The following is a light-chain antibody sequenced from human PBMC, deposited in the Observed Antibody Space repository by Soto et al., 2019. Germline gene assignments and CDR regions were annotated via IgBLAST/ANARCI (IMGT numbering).Light chain of an antibody. CDR1: SSDVGNYNY. J-gene: IGLJ1*01. CDR3: SSYTSSSNYV. CDR2: EVS. V-gene: IGLV2-14*01. Sequence: QAVVTQPASVSGSPGQSITISCTGTSSDVGNYNYVSWYQQHPAKAPKLMIFEVSNRPSGISSRFSGSKSGNTASLTISGLQAEDEADYYCSSYTSSSNYVFGTGTKLTVL.